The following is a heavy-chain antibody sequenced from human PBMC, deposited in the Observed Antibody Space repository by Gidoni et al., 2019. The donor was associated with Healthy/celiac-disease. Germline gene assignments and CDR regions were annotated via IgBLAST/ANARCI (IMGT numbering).Heavy chain of an antibody. CDR1: GFAFSRYS. CDR2: ISSSSSTI. V-gene: IGHV3-48*01. D-gene: IGHD1-26*01. J-gene: IGHJ6*02. Sequence: EVQLVESGGGLVQPGGSLRLSSAASGFAFSRYSMNWVRQAPGKGLEWVSYISSSSSTIYDADSVKGRFSISRDNAKNSLYLQMNSLRAEDTAVYYCARDGSTEYYYYGMDVWGQGTTVTVSS. CDR3: ARDGSTEYYYYGMDV.